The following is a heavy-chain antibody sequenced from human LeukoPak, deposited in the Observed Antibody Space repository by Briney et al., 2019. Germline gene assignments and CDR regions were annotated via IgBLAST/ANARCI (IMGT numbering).Heavy chain of an antibody. CDR1: GYIFTNYG. Sequence: ASVKVSCKASGYIFTNYGISWVRQAPGQGLEWMGGIIPIFGTANYAQKFQGRVTITADESTSTAYMELSSLRSEDTAVYYCASSLGMEMATPFDYWGQGTLVTVSS. D-gene: IGHD5-24*01. CDR2: IIPIFGTA. J-gene: IGHJ4*02. V-gene: IGHV1-69*13. CDR3: ASSLGMEMATPFDY.